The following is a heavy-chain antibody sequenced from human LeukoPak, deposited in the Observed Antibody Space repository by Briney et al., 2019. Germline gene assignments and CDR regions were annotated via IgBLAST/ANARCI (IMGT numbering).Heavy chain of an antibody. V-gene: IGHV3-21*01. CDR2: ISSSSSYI. D-gene: IGHD2-15*01. CDR3: ARERPDIVVVVADDYYGMDV. CDR1: GFTFSSYS. J-gene: IGHJ6*02. Sequence: GGSLRLSCAASGFTFSSYSMNWVRQAPGKGLEWVSSISSSSSYIYYADSVKGRFTISRDNAKNSLYLQMNSLRAEDTAVYYCARERPDIVVVVADDYYGMDVWGQGTTVTVSS.